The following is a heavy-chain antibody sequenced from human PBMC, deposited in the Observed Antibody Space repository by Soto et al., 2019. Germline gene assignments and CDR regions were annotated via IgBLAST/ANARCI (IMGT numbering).Heavy chain of an antibody. CDR2: ISAYNGNI. CDR1: GYTFTSYG. Sequence: QVQLVQSGAEVKKPGASVKVSCKASGYTFTSYGISWVRQAPGQGLEWMGWISAYNGNIKYAQKLQGRVTVTTDTSTSTGYMGFRSLRADDTAVYYCAGDLAVGLVDSWGQGTLVTVSS. CDR3: AGDLAVGLVDS. D-gene: IGHD6-19*01. J-gene: IGHJ4*02. V-gene: IGHV1-18*01.